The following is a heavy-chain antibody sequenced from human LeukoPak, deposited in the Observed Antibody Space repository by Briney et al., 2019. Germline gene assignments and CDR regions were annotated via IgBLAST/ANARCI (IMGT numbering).Heavy chain of an antibody. V-gene: IGHV3-48*01. CDR2: ISSSSSTI. J-gene: IGHJ4*02. D-gene: IGHD6-19*01. Sequence: GGSLRLSCAASGFTFSSYSMNWVRQAPGKGLEWVSYISSSSSTIYYADSVKGRFTISRDNAKNSLYLQKNSLRAEDTAVYYCARGPPKVGSGWYEASKFDYWGQGTLVTVFS. CDR3: ARGPPKVGSGWYEASKFDY. CDR1: GFTFSSYS.